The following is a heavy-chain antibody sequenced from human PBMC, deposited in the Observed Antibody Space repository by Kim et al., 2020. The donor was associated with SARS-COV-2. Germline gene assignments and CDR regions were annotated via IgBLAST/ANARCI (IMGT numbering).Heavy chain of an antibody. Sequence: SVKVSCKASGGTFSSYAISWVRQAPGQGLEWMGGIIPIFGTANYAQKFQGRVTITADESTSTAYMELSSLRSEDTAVYYCARVGSSDYSNYYFDYWGQGTLVTVSS. J-gene: IGHJ4*02. CDR2: IIPIFGTA. V-gene: IGHV1-69*13. CDR1: GGTFSSYA. D-gene: IGHD4-4*01. CDR3: ARVGSSDYSNYYFDY.